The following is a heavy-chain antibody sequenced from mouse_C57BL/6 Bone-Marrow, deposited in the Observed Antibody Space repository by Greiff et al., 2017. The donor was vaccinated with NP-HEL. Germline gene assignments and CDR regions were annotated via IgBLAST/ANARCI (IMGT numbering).Heavy chain of an antibody. J-gene: IGHJ2*01. CDR3: ARNPYFDY. CDR2: INYDGSST. CDR1: GFTFSDYY. Sequence: EVQVVESEGGLVQPGSSMKLSCTASGFTFSDYYMAWVRQVPEKGLEWVANINYDGSSTYYLDSLKSRFIISRDNAKNILYLQMSSLKSEDTATYYCARNPYFDYWGQGTTLTVSS. V-gene: IGHV5-16*01.